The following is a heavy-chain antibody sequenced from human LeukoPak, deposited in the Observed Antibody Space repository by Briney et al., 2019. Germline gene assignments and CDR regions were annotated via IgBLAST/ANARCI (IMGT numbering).Heavy chain of an antibody. CDR2: LYPGDSET. J-gene: IGHJ5*02. Sequence: GESLKISCKGSGYSFTSYWIGWVRQMPGKGLEWMGILYPGDSETRYSTSFQGQVTISADKSTSPAYRQWSSLKASDTAMYYCARVYSGSYYWFDPWGQGTLVTVSS. CDR1: GYSFTSYW. CDR3: ARVYSGSYYWFDP. V-gene: IGHV5-51*01. D-gene: IGHD1-26*01.